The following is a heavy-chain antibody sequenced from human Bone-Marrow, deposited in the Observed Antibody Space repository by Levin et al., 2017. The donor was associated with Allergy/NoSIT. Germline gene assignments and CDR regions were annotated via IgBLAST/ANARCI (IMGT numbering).Heavy chain of an antibody. CDR2: TSYSGSP. CDR3: ARGAGYDSTWYWDS. J-gene: IGHJ4*02. Sequence: SQTLSLTCTVSGGSVSFGDYYWSWIRQPPGKGLQWIGYTSYSGSPYYSPSLKSRINISIDTSKNQLSLKLTSVTAADTAVYFCARGAGYDSTWYWDSWGQGTLATVSS. V-gene: IGHV4-30-4*01. CDR1: GGSVSFGDYY. D-gene: IGHD2-2*01.